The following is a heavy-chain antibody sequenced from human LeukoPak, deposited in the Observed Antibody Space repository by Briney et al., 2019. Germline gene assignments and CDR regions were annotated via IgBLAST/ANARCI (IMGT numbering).Heavy chain of an antibody. Sequence: DSLNISCKGSGYSLTSYWISGVRQMPGKGLEWMGRIDPSDSYTNYSPSFKCQLTISADKSISTAYLQWSGLKDSDSVMYYCAGHISGYSSGGLGDYYYCMDVWGQGTTVTVSS. J-gene: IGHJ6*02. CDR2: IDPSDSYT. V-gene: IGHV5-10-1*01. CDR1: GYSLTSYW. CDR3: AGHISGYSSGGLGDYYYCMDV. D-gene: IGHD6-19*01.